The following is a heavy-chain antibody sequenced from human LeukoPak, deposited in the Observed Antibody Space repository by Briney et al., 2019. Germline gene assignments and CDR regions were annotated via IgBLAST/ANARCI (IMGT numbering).Heavy chain of an antibody. D-gene: IGHD3-22*01. CDR1: GGSFSGYY. V-gene: IGHV4-34*01. Sequence: SETLSLTCAVYGGSFSGYYWSWIRQPPGKGLEWIGGINHSGSTNYNPSLKSRVTISVDTSKNQFSLKLSSVTAADTAVYYCARHQDDSSGYYYTASFDYWGQGTLVTVSS. CDR3: ARHQDDSSGYYYTASFDY. CDR2: INHSGST. J-gene: IGHJ4*02.